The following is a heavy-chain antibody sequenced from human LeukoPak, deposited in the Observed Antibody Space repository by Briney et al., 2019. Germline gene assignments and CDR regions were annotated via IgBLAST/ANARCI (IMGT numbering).Heavy chain of an antibody. CDR1: GGPFSGYY. Sequence: PSETLSLTCAVYGGPFSGYYWSWIRQAPGKGLEWIGEINHSGSFNYNPSPKSRLLILVDTSKNQFSLKLSSVTAADTAVYYCAGVTYCTTTSCHPLGWFDPWGQGTLVTVSS. J-gene: IGHJ5*02. V-gene: IGHV4-34*01. D-gene: IGHD2-8*01. CDR3: AGVTYCTTTSCHPLGWFDP. CDR2: INHSGSF.